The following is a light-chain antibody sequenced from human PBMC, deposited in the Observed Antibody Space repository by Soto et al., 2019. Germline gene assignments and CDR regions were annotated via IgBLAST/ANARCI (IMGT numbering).Light chain of an antibody. CDR3: QQYHIWPPLT. V-gene: IGKV3-15*01. J-gene: IGKJ4*01. CDR2: GAS. Sequence: EIVMTKSPDTLSVSPGERATLSCRASQSINNKLAWYQQRPGQAPRLLFYGASTRASNVPARFSGGGSGTEFTLTISSLQSEDFAVYYCQQYHIWPPLTVGGGTRVEIK. CDR1: QSINNK.